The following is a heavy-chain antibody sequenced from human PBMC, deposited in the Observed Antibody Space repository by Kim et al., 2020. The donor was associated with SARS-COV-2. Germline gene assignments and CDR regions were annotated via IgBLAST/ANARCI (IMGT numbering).Heavy chain of an antibody. CDR3: VKENGAGGAFDI. D-gene: IGHD3-10*01. J-gene: IGHJ3*02. V-gene: IGHV3-64D*09. Sequence: YYADSVKGRFTISRDNSKNTLYLQMSSLRAEDTAVYYCVKENGAGGAFDIWGQGTMVTVSS.